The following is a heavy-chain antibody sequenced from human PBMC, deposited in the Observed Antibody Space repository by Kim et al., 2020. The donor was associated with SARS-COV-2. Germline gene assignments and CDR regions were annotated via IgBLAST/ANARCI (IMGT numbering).Heavy chain of an antibody. V-gene: IGHV1-18*01. Sequence: ASVKVSCKASGYTFTSYGISWVRQAPGQGLEWMGWISAYNGNTNYAQKLQGRVTMTTDTSTSTAYMELRSLRSDDTAVYYCASDCEYVTMVRGVMAPKQSAYYYYGMDVWGQGTTVTLSS. CDR1: GYTFTSYG. CDR2: ISAYNGNT. D-gene: IGHD3-10*01. CDR3: ASDCEYVTMVRGVMAPKQSAYYYYGMDV. J-gene: IGHJ6*02.